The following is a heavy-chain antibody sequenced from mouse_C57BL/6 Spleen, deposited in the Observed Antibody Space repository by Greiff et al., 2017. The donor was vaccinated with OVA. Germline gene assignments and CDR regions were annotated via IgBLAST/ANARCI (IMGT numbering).Heavy chain of an antibody. V-gene: IGHV1-19*01. CDR3: ARRTGTCFDY. J-gene: IGHJ2*01. D-gene: IGHD4-1*01. CDR1: GYTFTDYY. CDR2: INPYNGGT. Sequence: EVKLQESGPVLVKPGASVKMSCKASGYTFTDYYMNWVKQSHGKSLEWIGVINPYNGGTSYNQKFKGKATLTVDKSSSTAYMELNSLTSEDSAVYYCARRTGTCFDYWGQGTTLTVSS.